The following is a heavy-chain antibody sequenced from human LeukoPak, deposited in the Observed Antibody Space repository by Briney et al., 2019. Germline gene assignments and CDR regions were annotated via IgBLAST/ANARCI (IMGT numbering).Heavy chain of an antibody. CDR2: IYYSGGT. CDR3: ASGLFDYYDSSGYYFFDY. CDR1: GGSISSGDYY. J-gene: IGHJ4*02. V-gene: IGHV4-30-4*01. D-gene: IGHD3-22*01. Sequence: SETLSLTCTVSGGSISSGDYYWSWIRQPPGKGLEWIGYIYYSGGTYYNPSLKSRVTISVDTSKNQFSLKLSSVTAADTAVYYCASGLFDYYDSSGYYFFDYWGQGTLVTVSS.